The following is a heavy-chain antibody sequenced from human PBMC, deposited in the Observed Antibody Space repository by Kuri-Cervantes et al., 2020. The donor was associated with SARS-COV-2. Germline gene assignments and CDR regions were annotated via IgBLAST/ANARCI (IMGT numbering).Heavy chain of an antibody. V-gene: IGHV4-39*01. D-gene: IGHD3-9*01. CDR1: GGSISSSSYY. Sequence: SETLSLTCTVSGGSISSSSYYWGWIRQPPGKGLEWIGSIYYSGSTYYNPSLKSRVTISVDTSKSQFSLKLSSVTAADTAVYYCARHVPDWLLNWFDPWGQGTLVTVSS. CDR2: IYYSGST. J-gene: IGHJ5*02. CDR3: ARHVPDWLLNWFDP.